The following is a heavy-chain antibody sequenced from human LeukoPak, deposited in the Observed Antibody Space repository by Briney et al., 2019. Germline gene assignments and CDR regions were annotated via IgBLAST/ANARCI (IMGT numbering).Heavy chain of an antibody. V-gene: IGHV3-30*18. CDR3: AKATVPVARGGAFDI. D-gene: IGHD2-2*01. J-gene: IGHJ3*02. Sequence: GGSLRLSCEASGFTFRSYGFHWVRQAPGKGLEWVAVISYDGSNKYYADSVKGRFTISRDNSKNTLYLQMNSLRAEDTAVYYCAKATVPVARGGAFDIWGQGTMVTVSS. CDR1: GFTFRSYG. CDR2: ISYDGSNK.